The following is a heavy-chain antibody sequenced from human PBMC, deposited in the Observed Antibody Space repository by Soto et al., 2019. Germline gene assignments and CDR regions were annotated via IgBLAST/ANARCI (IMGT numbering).Heavy chain of an antibody. J-gene: IGHJ4*02. CDR2: ISAYNGNT. Sequence: ASVKLSCKASGYSIASYGISWVRQAPGQGLEWMGWISAYNGNTNYAQKLQGRVTMTTDTSTSTAYMELRSLRSDDTAVYYCARDYVAGTSGYWGQGTLVTVSS. V-gene: IGHV1-18*01. CDR3: ARDYVAGTSGY. D-gene: IGHD6-19*01. CDR1: GYSIASYG.